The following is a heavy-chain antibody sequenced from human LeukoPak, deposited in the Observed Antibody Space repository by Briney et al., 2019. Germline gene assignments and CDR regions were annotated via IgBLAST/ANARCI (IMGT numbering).Heavy chain of an antibody. Sequence: PSETLSLTCTVSGGSISSYYWSWIRQPPGKGLEWIGYIYYSGSTNYNPSLKSRVTISVDTSKNQFSLKLSSVTAADTAVYYCARVPVVPAANDYYYYYGMDVWGQGTTVTVSS. CDR3: ARVPVVPAANDYYYYYGMDV. CDR2: IYYSGST. J-gene: IGHJ6*02. D-gene: IGHD2-2*01. CDR1: GGSISSYY. V-gene: IGHV4-59*01.